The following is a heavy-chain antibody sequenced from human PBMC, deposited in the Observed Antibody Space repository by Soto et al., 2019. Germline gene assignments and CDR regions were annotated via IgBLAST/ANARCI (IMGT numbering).Heavy chain of an antibody. J-gene: IGHJ4*02. CDR2: IYHSGTT. CDR1: GGSISSSNW. V-gene: IGHV4-4*02. CDR3: ASINYDILTGYSYYFDY. D-gene: IGHD3-9*01. Sequence: TLSLTCAVSGGSISSSNWWTWVRQPPGKGLEWIGEIYHSGTTNYNPSLKSRVTISVDKSKNQFSLKLTSVTAADTAVYYCASINYDILTGYSYYFDYWGQGTLDTVSS.